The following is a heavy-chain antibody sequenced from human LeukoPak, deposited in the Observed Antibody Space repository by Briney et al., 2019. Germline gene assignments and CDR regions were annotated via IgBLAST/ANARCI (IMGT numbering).Heavy chain of an antibody. Sequence: SETLSLTCTVSGRSISSYYWSWIRQPPGKGLEWIGYIYYSGSTNYNPSLKSRVTISVDTSKNQFSLKLSSVTAADTAVYYCARGGGRAMVTYWGQGTLVTVSS. J-gene: IGHJ4*02. D-gene: IGHD5-18*01. CDR1: GRSISSYY. CDR3: ARGGGRAMVTY. V-gene: IGHV4-59*01. CDR2: IYYSGST.